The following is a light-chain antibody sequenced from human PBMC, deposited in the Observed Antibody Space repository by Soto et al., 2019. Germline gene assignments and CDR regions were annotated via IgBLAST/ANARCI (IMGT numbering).Light chain of an antibody. Sequence: SVLTQPGSVSGSPGQSITITCTGTSSDVGAYNYVSWYQQHPGKAPKLMIYDVSNRPSGVSNRFSGSKSGNSASLTISGLQAEDEADYYCSSYASSSTYVFGTGTKVTVL. CDR2: DVS. CDR3: SSYASSSTYV. J-gene: IGLJ1*01. V-gene: IGLV2-14*01. CDR1: SSDVGAYNY.